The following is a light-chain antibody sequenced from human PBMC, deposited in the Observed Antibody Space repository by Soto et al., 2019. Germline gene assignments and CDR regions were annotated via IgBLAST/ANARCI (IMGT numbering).Light chain of an antibody. V-gene: IGKV1-9*01. Sequence: DIQLTQSPSFLSASIGDRVTITCRASQDFSSYLAWYQQKPGKAPNLLIYVASTLQSGVPSRFSGSGSGTEFTLTISSVQPEDFATYYCQQLNSFPLPFGGGTKVASK. CDR1: QDFSSY. CDR2: VAS. CDR3: QQLNSFPLP. J-gene: IGKJ4*01.